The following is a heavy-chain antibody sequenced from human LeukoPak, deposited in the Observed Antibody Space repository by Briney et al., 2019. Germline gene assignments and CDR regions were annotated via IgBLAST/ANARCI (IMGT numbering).Heavy chain of an antibody. CDR2: IYTSGST. J-gene: IGHJ4*02. V-gene: IGHV4-4*07. CDR3: ARQIKASGWYLLDY. D-gene: IGHD6-19*01. Sequence: ASETLPLTCTVSGGSISSYYWSWIRQPAGKGLEWIGRIYTSGSTNYNPSLKSRVTMSVDTSKNQFSLKLSSVTAADTAVYYCARQIKASGWYLLDYWGQGTLVTVSS. CDR1: GGSISSYY.